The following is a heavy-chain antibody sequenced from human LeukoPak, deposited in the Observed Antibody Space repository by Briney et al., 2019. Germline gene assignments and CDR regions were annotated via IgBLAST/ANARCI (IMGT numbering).Heavy chain of an antibody. CDR2: ISSSSSTI. CDR1: GFTFSDYY. Sequence: GGSLRLSCAAPGFTFSDYYMSWIRQAPGKGLEWVSYISSSSSTIYYADSVKGRFTISRDNAENSLYLQMNSLRAEDTAVYYCARVLIVGVVIDYFDYWGQGTLVTVSS. D-gene: IGHD3-3*02. V-gene: IGHV3-11*01. J-gene: IGHJ4*02. CDR3: ARVLIVGVVIDYFDY.